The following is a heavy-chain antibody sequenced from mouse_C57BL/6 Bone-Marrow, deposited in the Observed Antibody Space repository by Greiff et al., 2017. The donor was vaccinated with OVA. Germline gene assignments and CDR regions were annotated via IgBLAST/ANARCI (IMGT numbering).Heavy chain of an antibody. CDR3: ARRWYFDV. CDR2: ISSGGSYT. J-gene: IGHJ1*03. V-gene: IGHV5-6*02. CDR1: GFTFSSYG. Sequence: EVNVVESGGDLVKPGGSLKLSCAASGFTFSSYGMSWVRQTPDKRLEWVATISSGGSYTYYPDSVKGRFTISRDNAKNTLYLQMSSLKSEDTAMYYCARRWYFDVWGTGTTVTVSS.